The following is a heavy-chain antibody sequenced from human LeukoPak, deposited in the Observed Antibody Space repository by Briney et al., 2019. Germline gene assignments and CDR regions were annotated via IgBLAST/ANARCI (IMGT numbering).Heavy chain of an antibody. J-gene: IGHJ4*02. CDR3: ARIQVVAATSGFDY. V-gene: IGHV3-7*01. Sequence: GGSLRLSCAASGFTFSSYWMSWVRQAPGKGLEWVANIKQDGSEKYYVDSVKGRFTISRDNAKSSLYLQMNSLRAEDTAVYYCARIQVVAATSGFDYWGQGTLVTVSS. CDR1: GFTFSSYW. CDR2: IKQDGSEK. D-gene: IGHD2-15*01.